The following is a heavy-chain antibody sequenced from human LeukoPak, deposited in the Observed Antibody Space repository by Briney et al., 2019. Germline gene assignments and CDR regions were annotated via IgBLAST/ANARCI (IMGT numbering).Heavy chain of an antibody. CDR3: ATVTGLNIVAWYYFDH. J-gene: IGHJ4*01. CDR1: GYTLTELS. D-gene: IGHD5-12*01. CDR2: FDPEDGET. V-gene: IGHV1-24*01. Sequence: GASVKVSFKFSGYTLTELSMHWVRQAPGKGLEWMGGFDPEDGETIYAQKFQGRVTMTEDTSTDTAYMELSSLRSEDTAVYYCATVTGLNIVAWYYFDHWGTVVLVTVSS.